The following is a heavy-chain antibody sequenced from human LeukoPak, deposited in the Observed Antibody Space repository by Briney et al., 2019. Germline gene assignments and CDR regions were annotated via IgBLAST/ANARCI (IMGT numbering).Heavy chain of an antibody. CDR1: GYTLTELS. CDR2: FDPEDGET. V-gene: IGHV1-24*01. Sequence: ASVKVSCKVSGYTLTELSMHWVLQAPGKGLEWMGGFDPEDGETIYAQKFQGRVTMTEDTSTDTAYMELSSLRSEDTAVYYCATPRSYYYYYGMDVWGQGTTVTVSS. J-gene: IGHJ6*02. D-gene: IGHD1-26*01. CDR3: ATPRSYYYYYGMDV.